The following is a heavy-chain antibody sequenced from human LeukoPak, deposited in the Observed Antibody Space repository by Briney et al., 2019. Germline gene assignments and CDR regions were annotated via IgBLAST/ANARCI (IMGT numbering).Heavy chain of an antibody. CDR1: GFTVSSNY. J-gene: IGHJ5*02. V-gene: IGHV3-66*01. Sequence: PGGSLCPSPAASGFTVSSNYISWVRQAPGKGLEWVSVIYSGGSTYYADSVKGRFTISRDNSKNTLYLQMNSLRAEDTAVYYCARDPSGGGGSIPWGQGELVNVSS. CDR2: IYSGGST. CDR3: ARDPSGGGGSIP. D-gene: IGHD2-15*01.